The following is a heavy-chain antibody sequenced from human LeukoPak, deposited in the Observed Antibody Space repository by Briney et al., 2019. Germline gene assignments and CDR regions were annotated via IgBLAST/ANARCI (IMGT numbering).Heavy chain of an antibody. J-gene: IGHJ4*02. CDR3: AISENSHYFDY. V-gene: IGHV4-39*01. Sequence: PSETLSLTCTVSGGSISSSSYYWGWIRQAPGKGLEWIGSMYYSGRTYNNMSLKSRVTISVDTSKNQFSLNLSSVTAADTAVYYCAISENSHYFDYWGQGTLVTVSS. D-gene: IGHD4-23*01. CDR2: MYYSGRT. CDR1: GGSISSSSYY.